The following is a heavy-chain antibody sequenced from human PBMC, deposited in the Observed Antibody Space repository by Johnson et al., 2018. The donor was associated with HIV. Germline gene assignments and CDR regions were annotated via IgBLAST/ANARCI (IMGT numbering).Heavy chain of an antibody. CDR3: ARGPSAYCGGDCPGGAFDI. Sequence: VQLVESGGGVVQPGRSLRLSCAASGFSFSDSAMHWVRQAPGKGLEWVAVISFDGSTIYYANSVEGRFTISRDNSRDTLSLQMNSLRVEDTALYYCARGPSAYCGGDCPGGAFDIWGQGTMVTVSS. CDR1: GFSFSDSA. J-gene: IGHJ3*02. V-gene: IGHV3-30-3*01. CDR2: ISFDGSTI. D-gene: IGHD2-21*02.